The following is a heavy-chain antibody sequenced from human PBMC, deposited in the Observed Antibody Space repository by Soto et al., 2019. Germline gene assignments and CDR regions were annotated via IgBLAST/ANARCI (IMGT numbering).Heavy chain of an antibody. V-gene: IGHV1-2*04. J-gene: IGHJ6*02. D-gene: IGHD2-15*01. Sequence: QGLEWMGWINPNSGGTNYAQKFQGWVTMTRDTSISTAYMELSRLRSDDTAVYYCARDLGYCSGGSCPTDYYGMDVWGQGTTVTVSS. CDR3: ARDLGYCSGGSCPTDYYGMDV. CDR2: INPNSGGT.